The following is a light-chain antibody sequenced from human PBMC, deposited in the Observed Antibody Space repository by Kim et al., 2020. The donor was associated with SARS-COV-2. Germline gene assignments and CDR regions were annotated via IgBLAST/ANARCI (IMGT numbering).Light chain of an antibody. CDR1: QSLLHSNGHTY. J-gene: IGKJ1*01. V-gene: IGKV2-28*01. CDR2: LGF. Sequence: DIVMTQSPLSLPVTPGEPASISCRSSQSLLHSNGHTYLDWYLQKPGQSPQLLIYLGFNRASGVPDRFSASGSGTDFTLKISSVEAEDVGVYYCMQALQTPWTFGQGTKVDIK. CDR3: MQALQTPWT.